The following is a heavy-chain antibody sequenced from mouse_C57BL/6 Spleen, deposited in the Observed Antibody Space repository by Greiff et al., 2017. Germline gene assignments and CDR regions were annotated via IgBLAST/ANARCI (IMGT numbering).Heavy chain of an antibody. CDR2: IYPGSGST. D-gene: IGHD1-1*01. J-gene: IGHJ2*01. Sequence: QVQLKQPGAELVKPGASVKMSCKASGYTFTSYWITWVKQRPGQGLEWIGDIYPGSGSTNYNEKFKSKATLTVDTSSSTAYMQLSSLTSEDSAVYYCARWGTTVVADFDYWGQGTTLTVSS. CDR3: ARWGTTVVADFDY. V-gene: IGHV1-55*01. CDR1: GYTFTSYW.